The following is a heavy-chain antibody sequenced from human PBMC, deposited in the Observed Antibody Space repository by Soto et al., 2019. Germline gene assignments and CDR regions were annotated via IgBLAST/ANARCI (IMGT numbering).Heavy chain of an antibody. Sequence: ASVKVSCKASGYTFTGYYMHWGRQAPGQGLEWMGWINPNSGGTNYAQKLKGRFTMTRDTSNSTAYMEMSRLRADDTAVYYCARKDISCCDGMDVWGQGTTVTVSS. CDR1: GYTFTGYY. V-gene: IGHV1-2*02. CDR3: ARKDISCCDGMDV. D-gene: IGHD2-2*01. J-gene: IGHJ6*02. CDR2: INPNSGGT.